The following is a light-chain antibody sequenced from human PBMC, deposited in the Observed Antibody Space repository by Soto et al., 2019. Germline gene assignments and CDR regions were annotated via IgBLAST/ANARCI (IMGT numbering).Light chain of an antibody. CDR3: SSYTSTFTLV. Sequence: QSALTQPASVSGSPGQSITISCTGTSRDVGAYNFVSWYQQHPGKAPKVMIYDVTNRPSGVSNRFSGSKSGNTASLIISGLQAEDEADYYCSSYTSTFTLVFGTGTKLTVL. CDR1: SRDVGAYNF. V-gene: IGLV2-14*03. CDR2: DVT. J-gene: IGLJ1*01.